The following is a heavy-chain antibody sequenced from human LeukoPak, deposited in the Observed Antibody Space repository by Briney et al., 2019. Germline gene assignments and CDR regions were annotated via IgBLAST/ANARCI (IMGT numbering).Heavy chain of an antibody. CDR3: ARDRDYYDSSGYSHFDY. CDR2: INPNSGGT. CDR1: GYTFTGYY. J-gene: IGHJ4*02. Sequence: ASVKVSCKASGYTFTGYYMHWVRQAPGQGLEWMGWINPNSGGTNYAQKFQGRVTMTRDTSISTAYMELSRLRSDDTAVYYCARDRDYYDSSGYSHFDYWGQGTLVTVSS. V-gene: IGHV1-2*02. D-gene: IGHD3-22*01.